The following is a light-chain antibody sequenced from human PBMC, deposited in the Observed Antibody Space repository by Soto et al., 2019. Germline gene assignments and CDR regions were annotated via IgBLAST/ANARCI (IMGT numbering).Light chain of an antibody. J-gene: IGLJ3*02. CDR1: NSNVGAYPD. CDR3: SSYTSCGANVL. CDR2: EVA. Sequence: QSALTQPASVSGSPGQSITISCTGTNSNVGAYPDVSWYQQHPGNAPKLLIYEVADRPSGVSDRFSGSKSGNTASLTISALPAEDEVVYYRSSYTSCGANVLFGGGTKLTVL. V-gene: IGLV2-14*03.